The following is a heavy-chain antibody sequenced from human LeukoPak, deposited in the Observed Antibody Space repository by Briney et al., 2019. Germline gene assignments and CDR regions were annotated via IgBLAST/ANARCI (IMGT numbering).Heavy chain of an antibody. D-gene: IGHD6-19*01. Sequence: GGSLRLSCAASGFMFTTYAMCWVRQAPGKGLQWVSAIGGDGGRTYYADSVKGRFTISRDNSKDTVFLQMNSLRAEDTAVYYCAKASRQGAVASPLDYWGQGTLVTVSS. CDR3: AKASRQGAVASPLDY. CDR1: GFMFTTYA. CDR2: IGGDGGRT. J-gene: IGHJ4*02. V-gene: IGHV3-23*01.